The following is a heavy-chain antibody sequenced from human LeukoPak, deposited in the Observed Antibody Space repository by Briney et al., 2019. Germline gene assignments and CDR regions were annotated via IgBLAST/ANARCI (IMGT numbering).Heavy chain of an antibody. CDR2: FEPEDGET. J-gene: IGHJ6*02. CDR3: ATDSSGSYNYYYYGMDV. CDR1: GYTLTELS. D-gene: IGHD1-26*01. V-gene: IGHV1-24*01. Sequence: ASVKVSCKVSGYTLTELSMHWVRKAPGQGLEWKGGFEPEDGETIYEQKFQGRVTMTEDTSTDTAYMELSSLRSEDTAVYYCATDSSGSYNYYYYGMDVWGQGTMVTVSS.